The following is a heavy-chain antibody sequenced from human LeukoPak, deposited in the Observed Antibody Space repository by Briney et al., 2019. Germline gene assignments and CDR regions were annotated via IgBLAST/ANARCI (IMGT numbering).Heavy chain of an antibody. V-gene: IGHV3-7*03. CDR3: AKMPDFDY. D-gene: IGHD2-2*01. J-gene: IGHJ4*02. CDR1: EFTISRYW. CDR2: IKQDGSAK. Sequence: GGSLRLSCVASEFTISRYWMSWVRQAPGKGLEWAANIKQDGSAKNYVDSVKGRFAISRDNAKNSLYLQMNSLRSEDTAVYYCAKMPDFDYWGQGTLVTVSS.